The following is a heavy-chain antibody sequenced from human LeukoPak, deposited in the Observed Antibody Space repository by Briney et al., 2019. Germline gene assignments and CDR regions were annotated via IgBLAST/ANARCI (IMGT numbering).Heavy chain of an antibody. CDR2: ISYDGSNK. Sequence: GGSLRLSCAASGFTFSSYGMHWVRQAPGKGLEWVAVISYDGSNKHYADSVKGRFTISRDNSKNTLYLQMNSLRAEDTAVYYCAKDAGIVVVVAATGFDYWGQGTLVTVSS. V-gene: IGHV3-30*18. CDR1: GFTFSSYG. J-gene: IGHJ4*02. CDR3: AKDAGIVVVVAATGFDY. D-gene: IGHD2-15*01.